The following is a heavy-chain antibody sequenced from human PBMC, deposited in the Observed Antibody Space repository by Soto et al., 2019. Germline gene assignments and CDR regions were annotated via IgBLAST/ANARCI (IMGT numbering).Heavy chain of an antibody. Sequence: QVQLVESGGGVVQPGRSLRLSCAASGFTFSSYGMHWVREAPGKGLEWVAVIWYDGSNKYYADSVKGRFTISRDNSKNTLYLQMNSRRAEDTAVYYCARPTSSWYGDAFDIWGQGTMVTVSS. CDR3: ARPTSSWYGDAFDI. CDR2: IWYDGSNK. D-gene: IGHD6-13*01. CDR1: GFTFSSYG. J-gene: IGHJ3*02. V-gene: IGHV3-33*01.